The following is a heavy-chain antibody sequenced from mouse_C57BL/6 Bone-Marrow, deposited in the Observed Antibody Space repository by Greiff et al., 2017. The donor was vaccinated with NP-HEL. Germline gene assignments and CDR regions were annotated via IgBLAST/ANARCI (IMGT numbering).Heavy chain of an antibody. J-gene: IGHJ3*01. CDR3: AREGYYGSSSFAY. D-gene: IGHD1-1*01. CDR1: GFTFSSYA. V-gene: IGHV5-4*01. CDR2: ISDGGSYT. Sequence: EVKLMESGGGLVKPGGSLKLSCAASGFTFSSYAMSWVRQTPEKRLEWVATISDGGSYTYYPDNVKGRFTISRDNAKNNLYLQMSHLKSEDTAMYYCAREGYYGSSSFAYWGQGTLVTVSA.